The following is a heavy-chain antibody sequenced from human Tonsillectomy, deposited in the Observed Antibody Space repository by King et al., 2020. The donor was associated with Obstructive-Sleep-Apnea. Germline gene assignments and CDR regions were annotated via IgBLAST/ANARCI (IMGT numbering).Heavy chain of an antibody. Sequence: VQLVESGGGVVQLGRSLRLSCQASGFAFSNYALHWVRQAPGKGREWVSGISDAGCNKLDADSVQGRFAVSRDNTKNILYLQMDDMRPGEAAVYFCSRLRVAPGDIPLWGRGTPVTVS. CDR3: SRLRVAPGDIPL. CDR2: ISDAGCNK. J-gene: IGHJ2*01. CDR1: GFAFSNYA. D-gene: IGHD4-17*01. V-gene: IGHV3-30*09.